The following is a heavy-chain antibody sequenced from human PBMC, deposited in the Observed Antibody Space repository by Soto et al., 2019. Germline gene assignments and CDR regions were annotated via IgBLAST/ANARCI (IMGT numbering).Heavy chain of an antibody. CDR1: GGSISSGGYY. CDR2: IYYSGST. CDR3: ARDRVSLWFGELPLTPLYCCGMDV. J-gene: IGHJ6*02. Sequence: QVQLQESGPGLVKPSQTLSLTCTVSGGSISSGGYYWSWIRQHPGKGLEWIGYIYYSGSTYYNPSLERALNISGDASTNPSPLKLGSVTAADTALYYCARDRVSLWFGELPLTPLYCCGMDVWGQGTMVTVSS. D-gene: IGHD3-10*01. V-gene: IGHV4-31*01.